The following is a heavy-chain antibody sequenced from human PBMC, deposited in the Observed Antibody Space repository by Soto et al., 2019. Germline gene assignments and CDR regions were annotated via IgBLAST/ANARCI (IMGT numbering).Heavy chain of an antibody. CDR2: INHSGST. J-gene: IGHJ6*02. D-gene: IGHD3-10*01. CDR3: ASINTVMANYYGMDV. CDR1: GGPFSGYY. Sequence: SETLSLTCAVYGGPFSGYYWSWIRQPPGKGLEWIGEINHSGSTNYNPSLKSRVTISVDTSKNQFSLKLSSVTAADTAVYYCASINTVMANYYGMDVWGQGTTVTVSS. V-gene: IGHV4-34*01.